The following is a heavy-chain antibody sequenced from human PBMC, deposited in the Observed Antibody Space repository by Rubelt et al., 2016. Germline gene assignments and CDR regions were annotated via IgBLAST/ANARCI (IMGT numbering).Heavy chain of an antibody. CDR3: ARDFSAYSSSWKEWGY. CDR1: GFTFSSYW. CDR2: ISSSSSTI. D-gene: IGHD6-13*01. J-gene: IGHJ4*02. V-gene: IGHV3-48*04. Sequence: EVQLVESGGGLVQPGGSLRLSCAASGFTFSSYWMSWVRQAPGKGLEWVSYISSSSSTIYYADSVKGRFTISRDNAKNSLYLQMNSLRAEDTAVYYCARDFSAYSSSWKEWGYWGQGTLVTVSS.